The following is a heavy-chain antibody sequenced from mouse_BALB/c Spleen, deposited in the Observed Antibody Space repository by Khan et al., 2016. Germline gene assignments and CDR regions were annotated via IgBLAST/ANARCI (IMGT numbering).Heavy chain of an antibody. Sequence: EVKLLESGGGLVQPGGSLKLSCAASGFDFSRYWMSWVRQAPGKGLEWIGEINPDSSTINYTPSLKDKFIISRDNAKNKLYLQMSKARSEDTALYYCARLHYYGRFAYWGQGTLVTVSA. CDR1: GFDFSRYW. V-gene: IGHV4-1*02. D-gene: IGHD1-2*01. CDR2: INPDSSTI. CDR3: ARLHYYGRFAY. J-gene: IGHJ3*01.